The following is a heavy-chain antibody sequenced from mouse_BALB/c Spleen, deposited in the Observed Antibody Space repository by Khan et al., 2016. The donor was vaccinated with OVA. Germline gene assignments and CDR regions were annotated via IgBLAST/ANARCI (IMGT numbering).Heavy chain of an antibody. J-gene: IGHJ4*01. Sequence: EVQLQESGPGLVKPSQSLSLTCTVTGYSITTNYAWDWIRQFPGNKLEWMGYISYSGSTSYNPSLKSRISITRDTSKNQFFLPLNSVTTEDTATYYCARKNYYGYAVDYWGQGTSDTVSS. CDR1: GYSITTNYA. CDR2: ISYSGST. V-gene: IGHV3-2*02. CDR3: ARKNYYGYAVDY. D-gene: IGHD1-1*01.